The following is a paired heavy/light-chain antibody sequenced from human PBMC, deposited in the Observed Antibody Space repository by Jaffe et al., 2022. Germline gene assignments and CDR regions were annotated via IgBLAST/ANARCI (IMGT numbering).Heavy chain of an antibody. CDR3: ARDNSGYDLRSTYYYYYMDV. CDR2: IYTSGST. J-gene: IGHJ6*03. D-gene: IGHD5-12*01. Sequence: QVQLQESGPGLVKPSQTLSLTCTVSGGSISSGSYYWSWIRQPAGKGLEWIGRIYTSGSTNYNPSLKSRVTISVDTSKNQFSLKLSSVTAADTAVYYCARDNSGYDLRSTYYYYYMDVWGKGTTVTVSS. V-gene: IGHV4-61*02. CDR1: GGSISSGSYY.
Light chain of an antibody. CDR2: GKN. CDR1: SLRSYY. CDR3: NSRDSSGNPWV. J-gene: IGLJ3*02. V-gene: IGLV3-19*01. Sequence: SSELTQDPAVSVALGQTVRITCQGDSLRSYYASWYQQKPGQAPVLVIYGKNNRPSGIPDRFSGSSSGNTASLTITGAQAEDEADYYCNSRDSSGNPWVFGGGTKLTVL.